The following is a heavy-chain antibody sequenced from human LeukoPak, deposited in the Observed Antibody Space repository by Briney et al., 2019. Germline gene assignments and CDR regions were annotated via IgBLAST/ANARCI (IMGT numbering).Heavy chain of an antibody. CDR3: AREVEDFDWSYGMDV. CDR1: GGSFSGYY. Sequence: PSETLSLTCAVYGGSFSGYYWSWIRQPPGKGLEWIGEINHSGSTNYNPSLKSRVTISVDTSKNQFSLKLSSVTAADTAVYYCAREVEDFDWSYGMDVWGQGTTVTVSS. D-gene: IGHD3-9*01. J-gene: IGHJ6*02. CDR2: INHSGST. V-gene: IGHV4-34*01.